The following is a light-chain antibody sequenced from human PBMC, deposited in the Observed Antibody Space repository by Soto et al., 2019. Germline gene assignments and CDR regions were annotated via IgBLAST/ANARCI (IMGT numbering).Light chain of an antibody. CDR1: SGDIGSYNR. CDR2: EVT. CDR3: SSYTNINTRACV. J-gene: IGLJ1*01. Sequence: QSALTQPASVSGSPGQSITISCTGTSGDIGSYNRVSWYQQHPGKAPKLIIYEVTDRPSGVSNRFSGSKSGNTASLTIPGLQAEDEAEYYCSSYTNINTRACVFGTGTKLTV. V-gene: IGLV2-14*01.